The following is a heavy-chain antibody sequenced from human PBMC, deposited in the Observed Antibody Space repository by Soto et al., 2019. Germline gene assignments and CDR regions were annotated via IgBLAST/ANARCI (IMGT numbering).Heavy chain of an antibody. J-gene: IGHJ4*02. CDR1: GFTFSSYS. CDR2: ISSSSSTI. D-gene: IGHD3-22*01. V-gene: IGHV3-48*02. CDR3: AREGDYYDSSGYYYPFDY. Sequence: PGGSLRLSCAASGFTFSSYSMNWVRQAPGKGLEWVSYISSSSSTIYYADSVKGRFTISRDNAKNSLYLQMNSLRDEDTAVYYCAREGDYYDSSGYYYPFDYWGQGTLVTVSS.